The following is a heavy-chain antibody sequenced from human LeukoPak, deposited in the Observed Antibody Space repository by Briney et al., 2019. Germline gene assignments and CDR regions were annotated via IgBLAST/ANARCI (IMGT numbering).Heavy chain of an antibody. J-gene: IGHJ4*02. Sequence: GGSLRLSCAASGFTFSIYAMSWVRQAPGRGLEWVSSITGNGAGTFYTDSVKGWFTISRDNSKNTLFLQMNSLRAEDTAIYYCAKDRPNYYDSSGHYYRRNGDYWGQGTLVTVSS. CDR2: ITGNGAGT. V-gene: IGHV3-23*01. CDR3: AKDRPNYYDSSGHYYRRNGDY. CDR1: GFTFSIYA. D-gene: IGHD3-22*01.